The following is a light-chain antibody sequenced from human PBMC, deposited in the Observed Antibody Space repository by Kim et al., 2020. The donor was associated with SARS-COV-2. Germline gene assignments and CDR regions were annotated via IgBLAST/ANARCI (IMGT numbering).Light chain of an antibody. CDR3: QQYDNLPLSRT. CDR1: QDISNY. V-gene: IGKV1-33*01. Sequence: DIQMTQSPSSLSASAGDRVTITCQASQDISNYLNWYQQKAGKAPKLLIYDASNLETGVPTRFSGSGSGTEFAFTISSLQPEAIATSYYQQYDNLPLSRTFGGGTKVDIK. CDR2: DAS. J-gene: IGKJ4*01.